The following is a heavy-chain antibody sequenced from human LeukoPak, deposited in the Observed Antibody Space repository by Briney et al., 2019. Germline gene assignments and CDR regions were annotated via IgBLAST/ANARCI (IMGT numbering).Heavy chain of an antibody. CDR1: GYTFSDYY. Sequence: ASVKVSCKTSGYTFSDYYIHWIRQAPGQGLEWVGWINPNSGDTDYAQKFQGRVTVTRDTSISTAYMELGRLRSDDTAVYYCALIVGASDFDYWGQGTLVTVSS. CDR3: ALIVGASDFDY. J-gene: IGHJ4*02. V-gene: IGHV1-2*02. D-gene: IGHD1-26*01. CDR2: INPNSGDT.